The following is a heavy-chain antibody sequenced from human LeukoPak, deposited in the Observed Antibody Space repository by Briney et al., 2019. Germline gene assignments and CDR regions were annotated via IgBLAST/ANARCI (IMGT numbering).Heavy chain of an antibody. Sequence: SETLSLTCTVSGGSISPYYWSWIRQPPGKGLEWIRYIYYSGSTNYNPSLKSRVTISVDTSKNQFSLKLTSVTAADTAVYYCARWANRNHDHWGQGTLVTVSS. CDR1: GGSISPYY. CDR3: ARWANRNHDH. D-gene: IGHD1-14*01. V-gene: IGHV4-59*01. CDR2: IYYSGST. J-gene: IGHJ5*02.